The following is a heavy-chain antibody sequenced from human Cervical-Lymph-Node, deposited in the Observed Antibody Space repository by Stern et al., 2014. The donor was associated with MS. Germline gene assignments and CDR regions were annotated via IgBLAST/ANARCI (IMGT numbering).Heavy chain of an antibody. J-gene: IGHJ4*02. CDR1: GFSLVTSGVR. Sequence: SGPALVKPTQTLTLTCTFSGFSLVTSGVRVSWIRQPPGKALEWLARLCWTDQTFYNTSLMTRLTISKDTSKNQVVLTMTNVDPVDTATYYCARMMGSGYRHYFDYWGQGTPVTVS. V-gene: IGHV2-70*04. CDR2: LCWTDQT. CDR3: ARMMGSGYRHYFDY. D-gene: IGHD3-3*01.